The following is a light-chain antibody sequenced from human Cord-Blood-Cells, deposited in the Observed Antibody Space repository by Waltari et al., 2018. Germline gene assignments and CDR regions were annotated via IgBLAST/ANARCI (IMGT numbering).Light chain of an antibody. J-gene: IGKJ4*01. CDR1: QSISSY. CDR3: QQSYSTPLT. Sequence: DIQMTQSPSSLSASVGDRVTITCRASQSISSYLNWYQQKPGKAPKSVIYAAPSLQSGVPSRFSGSGSGTDFTLTISSLQPEDFATYYCQQSYSTPLTFGGGTKVEIK. CDR2: AAP. V-gene: IGKV1-39*01.